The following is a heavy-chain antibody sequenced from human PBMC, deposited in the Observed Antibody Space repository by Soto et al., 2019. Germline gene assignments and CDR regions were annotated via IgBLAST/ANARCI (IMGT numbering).Heavy chain of an antibody. D-gene: IGHD6-19*01. J-gene: IGHJ4*02. CDR2: IYHSGST. CDR3: ARYSSGWEYYFDY. V-gene: IGHV4-4*02. CDR1: GGSIISSNW. Sequence: SETLSLTCAVSGGSIISSNWWSFVRQPPGKGLEWIGEIYHSGSTNYNPSLKSRVTISVDKSKNQFSLKLSSVTAADTAVYYCARYSSGWEYYFDYWGQGTLVTVSS.